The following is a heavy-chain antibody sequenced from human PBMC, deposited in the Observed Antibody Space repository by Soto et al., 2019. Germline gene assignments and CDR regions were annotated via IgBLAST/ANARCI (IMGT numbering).Heavy chain of an antibody. V-gene: IGHV5-51*01. CDR2: IYPGDSDT. CDR1: GYSFTSYW. J-gene: IGHJ5*02. Sequence: GESLKISCKGSGYSFTSYWIGWVRQMPGKGLEWMGIIYPGDSDTRYSPSFQGQVTISADKSISTAYLQWSSLKASDTAMYYCARQGGDIRFLEWLPDNWFDPWGQGTRVTVSS. CDR3: ARQGGDIRFLEWLPDNWFDP. D-gene: IGHD3-3*01.